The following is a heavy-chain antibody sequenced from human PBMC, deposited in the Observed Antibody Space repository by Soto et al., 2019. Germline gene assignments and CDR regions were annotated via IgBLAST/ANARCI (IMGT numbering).Heavy chain of an antibody. Sequence: ASETLSLTCAVYGGSFSGYYWSWIRQPPGKGLEWIGEINHSGSTNYNPSLKSRVTISVDTSKNQFSLKLSSVTAADTAVYYCAAGREHNSSSWYFAGWFDPWGQGTLVTVSS. CDR3: AAGREHNSSSWYFAGWFDP. V-gene: IGHV4-34*01. D-gene: IGHD6-13*01. CDR1: GGSFSGYY. J-gene: IGHJ5*02. CDR2: INHSGST.